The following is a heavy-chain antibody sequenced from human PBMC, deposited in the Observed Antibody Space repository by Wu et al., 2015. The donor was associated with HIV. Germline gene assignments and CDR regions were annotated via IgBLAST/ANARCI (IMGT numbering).Heavy chain of an antibody. Sequence: QVQLVQSGAEVKKPGSSVKVSCKASGGTFSSYAISWVRQAPGQGLEWMGGIIPIFGTANYAQKFQGRVTITADESTSTAYMELSSLRSEDTAVYYCARVMYCSGGSCHTNFYYYYMDVWGKGTTVTVSS. V-gene: IGHV1-69*12. CDR3: ARVMYCSGGSCHTNFYYYYMDV. CDR1: GGTFSSYA. D-gene: IGHD2-15*01. CDR2: IIPIFGTA. J-gene: IGHJ6*03.